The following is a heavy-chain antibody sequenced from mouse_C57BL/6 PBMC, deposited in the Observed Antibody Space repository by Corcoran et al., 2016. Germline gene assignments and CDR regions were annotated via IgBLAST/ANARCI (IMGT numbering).Heavy chain of an antibody. V-gene: IGHV1-75*01. D-gene: IGHD2-4*01. J-gene: IGHJ1*03. CDR3: ALMITTSYWYFDV. Sequence: QVQLQQSGPELVKPGASVKISCKASGYTFTDYYINWVKQRPGQGLEWIGWIFPGSGSTYYNEKFKGKATLTVDKSSSTAYMLLSSLTSEDSAVYFCALMITTSYWYFDVWGTGTTVTVSS. CDR2: IFPGSGST. CDR1: GYTFTDYY.